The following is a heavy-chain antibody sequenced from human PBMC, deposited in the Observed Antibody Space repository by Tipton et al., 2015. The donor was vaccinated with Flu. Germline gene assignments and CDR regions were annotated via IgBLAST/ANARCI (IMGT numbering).Heavy chain of an antibody. CDR2: IKQDASEK. Sequence: SGFRFNTFWMNWVRQAPGKELEWVAIIKQDASEKLYVDSVEGRFTISRDNAKNSLSLQMDSLRGDDTAVYYCAGGSGWLITDWGQGTLVTVSS. D-gene: IGHD6-19*01. V-gene: IGHV3-7*01. J-gene: IGHJ4*02. CDR3: AGGSGWLITD. CDR1: GFRFNTFW.